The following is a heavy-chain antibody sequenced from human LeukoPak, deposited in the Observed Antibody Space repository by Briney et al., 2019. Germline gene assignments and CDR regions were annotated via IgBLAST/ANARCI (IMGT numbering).Heavy chain of an antibody. Sequence: GRSLRLSCAASGFTFSSYAMHWVRQAPGKGLEWVAVISYDGSNKDYADSVKGRFTISRDDSKNTLYLQMNSLRAEDTAVYYCAKTALFLSIYGDYDGWFDPWGQGTLVTVSS. CDR1: GFTFSSYA. CDR3: AKTALFLSIYGDYDGWFDP. J-gene: IGHJ5*02. V-gene: IGHV3-30-3*02. CDR2: ISYDGSNK. D-gene: IGHD4-17*01.